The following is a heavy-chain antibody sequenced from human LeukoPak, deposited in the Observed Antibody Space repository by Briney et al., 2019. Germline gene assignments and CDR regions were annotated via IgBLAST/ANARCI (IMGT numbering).Heavy chain of an antibody. Sequence: ASVKVSCKASGYTFTSYDINWVRQATGQGLEWMGWMNPNSGSTGYAQKFQGRVTMTRNTSISTAYMELSSLRSEDTAVYYCARAGRVYYGSGKNWFDPWGQGTLVTVSS. V-gene: IGHV1-8*01. J-gene: IGHJ5*02. CDR2: MNPNSGST. CDR1: GYTFTSYD. CDR3: ARAGRVYYGSGKNWFDP. D-gene: IGHD3-10*01.